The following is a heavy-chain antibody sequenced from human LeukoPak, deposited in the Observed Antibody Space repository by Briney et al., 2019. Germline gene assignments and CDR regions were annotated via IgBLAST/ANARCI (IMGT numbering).Heavy chain of an antibody. CDR3: ARGEWELFR. Sequence: GGSLRLSCAASGXTFTSYSMNWVRQAPGKGLEWVSSISSSSSDIYYADSVKGRFTISRDNAKNSLYLQMNSLRAEDTAVYYCARGEWELFRWGQGTLVTVSS. D-gene: IGHD1-26*01. CDR1: GXTFTSYS. V-gene: IGHV3-21*01. CDR2: ISSSSSDI. J-gene: IGHJ4*02.